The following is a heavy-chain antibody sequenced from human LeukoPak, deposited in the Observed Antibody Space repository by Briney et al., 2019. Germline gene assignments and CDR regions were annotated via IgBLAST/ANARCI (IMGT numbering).Heavy chain of an antibody. CDR2: VIPIFGTP. CDR3: ARGRGLRGGFDP. D-gene: IGHD3-16*01. CDR1: GGTFSSYA. Sequence: SVKVSCKASGGTFSSYAFSWVRQAPGQGLEWMGGVIPIFGTPTYAQKLQGRVTISTDEATTTAYMELSSLRSEDTAIYYCARGRGLRGGFDPWGQGTLVTVSS. J-gene: IGHJ5*02. V-gene: IGHV1-69*05.